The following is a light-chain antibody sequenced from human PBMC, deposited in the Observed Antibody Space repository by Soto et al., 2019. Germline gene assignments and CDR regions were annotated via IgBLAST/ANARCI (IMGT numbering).Light chain of an antibody. CDR1: SSDVGGYNY. J-gene: IGLJ1*01. CDR3: CSYAGRYTYI. Sequence: QSALTQPRSVSGSPGQSVTISCSGSSSDVGGYNYVSWYRQYPGKAPKLMIYDVTKRPSGVPDRFSGSKSGNTASLTISGLQAADEADYYCCSYAGRYTYIFGTGTQLTVL. CDR2: DVT. V-gene: IGLV2-11*01.